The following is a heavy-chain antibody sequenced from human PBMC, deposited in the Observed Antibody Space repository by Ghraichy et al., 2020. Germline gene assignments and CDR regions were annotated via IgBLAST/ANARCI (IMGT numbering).Heavy chain of an antibody. Sequence: SETLSLTCSVSGDSISRYYWSWIRQPVGKGLEWIGRIETNGNTNYNPSLKSRVTMSIDMSKNQFSLKLNSVTAADTAVYYCARPRALTGSTTSNAFVMWGQGTVVTVSS. D-gene: IGHD1-1*01. J-gene: IGHJ3*02. CDR3: ARPRALTGSTTSNAFVM. V-gene: IGHV4-4*07. CDR1: GDSISRYY. CDR2: IETNGNT.